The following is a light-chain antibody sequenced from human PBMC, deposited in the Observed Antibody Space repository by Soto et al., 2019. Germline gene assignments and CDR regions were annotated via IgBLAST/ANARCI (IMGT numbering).Light chain of an antibody. J-gene: IGKJ2*01. Sequence: VLTQSPGTLSLSPGERATLSCRASQSVSRYLVWYQQKPGQAPRLLIYGASSRASGIPDRFSGSGSGTDFTLTINRLGPEDSAVYYCQQCDTSPYTFGQGTKLEIK. V-gene: IGKV3-20*01. CDR1: QSVSRY. CDR3: QQCDTSPYT. CDR2: GAS.